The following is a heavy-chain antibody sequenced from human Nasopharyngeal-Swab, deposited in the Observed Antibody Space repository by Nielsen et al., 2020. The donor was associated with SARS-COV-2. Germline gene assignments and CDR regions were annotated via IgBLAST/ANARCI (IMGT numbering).Heavy chain of an antibody. CDR2: IYYSGST. V-gene: IGHV4-31*03. J-gene: IGHJ1*01. CDR3: ARPGTRDDIWSGSHEYFQH. CDR1: GGSISSGGYY. D-gene: IGHD3-3*01. Sequence: SETLSLTCTVSGGSISSGGYYWSWIRQHPGKGLEWIGYIYYSGSTYYNPSLKSRVTISVDTSKNQFSLKLSSVTAADTAVYYCARPGTRDDIWSGSHEYFQHWGQGTLVTVSS.